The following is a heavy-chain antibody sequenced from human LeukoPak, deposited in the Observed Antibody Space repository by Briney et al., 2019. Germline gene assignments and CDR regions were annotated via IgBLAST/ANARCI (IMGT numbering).Heavy chain of an antibody. CDR3: ARDMSGTYSFDY. D-gene: IGHD1-26*01. CDR1: GFTLFWHV. Sequence: GGSLRLSCSASGFTLFWHVMHWVRQAPGKPLEYVSFIHHNGDITSYADSVRGRFTVSRDNSKDTLFLDLTSLRTDDTAVYYCARDMSGTYSFDYWGQGTLVTVSS. J-gene: IGHJ4*02. V-gene: IGHV3-64D*06. CDR2: IHHNGDIT.